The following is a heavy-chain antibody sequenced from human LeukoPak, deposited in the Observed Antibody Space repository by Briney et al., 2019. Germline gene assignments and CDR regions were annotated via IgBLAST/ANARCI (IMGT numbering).Heavy chain of an antibody. CDR3: ARGLGALVSGY. Sequence: GGSLRLSGAASGFTFSDHYSDWARQAPGKGLEWVGRIKNRDNNYITEYAASVRDRFTISRDDSKNSLYLQMSSLKTDDTAVYYCARGLGALVSGYWGQGTLVTVSS. V-gene: IGHV3-72*01. CDR2: IKNRDNNYIT. CDR1: GFTFSDHY. J-gene: IGHJ4*02. D-gene: IGHD3-16*01.